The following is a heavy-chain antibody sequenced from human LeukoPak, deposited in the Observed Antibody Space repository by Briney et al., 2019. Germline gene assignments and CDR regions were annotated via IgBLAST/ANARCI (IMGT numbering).Heavy chain of an antibody. CDR3: ARGWIAAAGTVAFDY. CDR2: IYTSGST. D-gene: IGHD6-13*01. Sequence: SETLSLTCTVSGGSISSGSYYWSWIRQPAGKGLEWIGRIYTSGSTNYNPSLKSRVTISVDTSKNQFSLKLSSVTAADTAVYYCARGWIAAAGTVAFDYWGQGTLVTVSS. J-gene: IGHJ4*02. CDR1: GGSISSGSYY. V-gene: IGHV4-61*02.